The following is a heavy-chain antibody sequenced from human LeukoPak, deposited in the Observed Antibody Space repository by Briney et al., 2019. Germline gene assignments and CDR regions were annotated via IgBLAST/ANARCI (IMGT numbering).Heavy chain of an antibody. CDR3: AKESGSGWLRPDY. J-gene: IGHJ4*02. D-gene: IGHD6-19*01. CDR2: IRYDGTNK. CDR1: GFTFNNHG. V-gene: IGHV3-30*02. Sequence: GVTLRLSCAASGFTFNNHGMHWVHQAPGKGREGVTFIRYDGTNKYFADSVKGRFTISRDDSKNTLYLHMNRLRVEDTAVYYCAKESGSGWLRPDYWGQGTLVTVSS.